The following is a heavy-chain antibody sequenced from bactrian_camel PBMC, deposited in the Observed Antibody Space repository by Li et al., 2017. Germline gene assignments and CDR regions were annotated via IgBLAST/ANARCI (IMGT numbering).Heavy chain of an antibody. CDR3: AKSSDGDWYSPRKEFTD. J-gene: IGHJ4*01. CDR2: IPSGGGST. CDR1: GFTFSTYD. Sequence: LVESGGGLVQPGGSLRLTCVASGFTFSTYDMSRIRQAPGKGLEWVSAIPSGGGSTYYADSVKGRFTISRDNAKNTLYLQLNMLQTEDTAMYYCAKSSDGDWYSPRKEFTDWGQGTQVTVS. V-gene: IGHV3S40*01. D-gene: IGHD6*01.